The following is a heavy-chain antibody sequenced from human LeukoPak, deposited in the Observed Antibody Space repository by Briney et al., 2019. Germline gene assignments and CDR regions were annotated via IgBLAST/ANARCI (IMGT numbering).Heavy chain of an antibody. D-gene: IGHD3-16*01. CDR2: IYSGGST. CDR3: ARQPSWDYFDY. Sequence: GGSLRLSCAASGFTVSSNYMSWVRQAPGKGLEWVSVIYSGGSTYYADSVKGRFTISRDNSKNTLYLQMNSLRAEDTAVYYCARQPSWDYFDYWGQGTLVTVSS. CDR1: GFTVSSNY. V-gene: IGHV3-53*01. J-gene: IGHJ4*02.